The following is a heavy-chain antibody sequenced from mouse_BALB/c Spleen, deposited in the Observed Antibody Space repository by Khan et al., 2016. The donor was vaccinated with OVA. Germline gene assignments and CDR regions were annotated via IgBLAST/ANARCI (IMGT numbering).Heavy chain of an antibody. J-gene: IGHJ3*01. CDR3: ARGDCYSSGRIAY. CDR1: GYSFTGYY. CDR2: ISCYNGST. D-gene: IGHD1-1*01. V-gene: IGHV1S34*01. Sequence: LVKTGASVKISCKASGYSFTGYYMHWVKQSHGKSLELIGYISCYNGSTTYNQKFKGKVTFTVDTSSSTVYMQFNSLTSEDSAVFDTARGDCYSSGRIAYWGQGTMLTVSA.